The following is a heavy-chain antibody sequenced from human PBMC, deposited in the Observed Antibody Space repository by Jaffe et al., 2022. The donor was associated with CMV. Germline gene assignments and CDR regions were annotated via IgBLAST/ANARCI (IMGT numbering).Heavy chain of an antibody. CDR3: AREKGVVTPTGGWFDP. CDR1: GGSISSYY. CDR2: IYYSGST. Sequence: QVQLQESGPGLVKPSETLSLTCTVSGGSISSYYWSWIRQPPGKGLEWIGYIYYSGSTNYNPSLKSRVTISVDTSKNQFSLKLSSVTAADTAVYYCAREKGVVTPTGGWFDPWGQGTLVTVSS. D-gene: IGHD3-22*01. J-gene: IGHJ5*02. V-gene: IGHV4-59*01.